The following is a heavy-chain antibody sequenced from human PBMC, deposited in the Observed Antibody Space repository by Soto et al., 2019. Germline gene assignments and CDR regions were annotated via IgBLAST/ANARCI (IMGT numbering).Heavy chain of an antibody. D-gene: IGHD5-12*01. CDR1: GFTFSSHA. CDR3: ARDPGYSGFDFDY. V-gene: IGHV3-33*01. J-gene: IGHJ4*02. CDR2: IWYDGSKK. Sequence: QVQLVGSGGGVVQPGRSLRLSCAASGFTFSSHAMHWVRQAPGKGLEWVAVIWYDGSKKYYADSVKGRFTVARDDSKNTLSLQMNSLRVEDTAVYYCARDPGYSGFDFDYWGQGTLVTVSS.